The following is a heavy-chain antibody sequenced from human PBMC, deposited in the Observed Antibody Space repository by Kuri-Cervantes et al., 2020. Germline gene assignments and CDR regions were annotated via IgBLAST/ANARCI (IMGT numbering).Heavy chain of an antibody. CDR2: ISSSSSTI. J-gene: IGHJ6*02. Sequence: GGSLRLSCAASGFTVSSNYMSWVRQAPGKGLEWVSYISSSSSTIYYADSVKGRFTISRDNAKNSLYLQMNSLRAEDTAVYYCAREGGRGGMDVWGQGTTVTVSS. D-gene: IGHD2-15*01. CDR3: AREGGRGGMDV. CDR1: GFTVSSNY. V-gene: IGHV3-11*01.